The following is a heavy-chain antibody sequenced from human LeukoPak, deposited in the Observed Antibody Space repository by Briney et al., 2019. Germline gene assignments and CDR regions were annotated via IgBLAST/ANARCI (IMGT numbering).Heavy chain of an antibody. Sequence: SETLSLTCTVSGGSISSGGYYWSWIRQPPGKGLEWIGYIYHSGSTYYNPSLKSRVTISVDRSKNQFSLKLSSVTAADTAVYYCASLLWFGESKNYWGQGTLVTVSS. J-gene: IGHJ4*02. CDR2: IYHSGST. D-gene: IGHD3-10*01. V-gene: IGHV4-30-2*01. CDR1: GGSISSGGYY. CDR3: ASLLWFGESKNY.